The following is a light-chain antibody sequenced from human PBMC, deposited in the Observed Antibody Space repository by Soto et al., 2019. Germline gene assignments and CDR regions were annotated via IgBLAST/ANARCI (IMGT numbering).Light chain of an antibody. CDR1: QTISSW. CDR2: KAS. V-gene: IGKV1-5*03. CDR3: QHSYSSPT. Sequence: DIQMTQSPSTLSGSVGDRVTITCRASQTISSWLAWYQQKPGKAPKLLIYKASTLKSGVPSRFSGSGSGTDFTLTISSLQPEDFATYYCQHSYSSPTFGQGTKVDIK. J-gene: IGKJ2*01.